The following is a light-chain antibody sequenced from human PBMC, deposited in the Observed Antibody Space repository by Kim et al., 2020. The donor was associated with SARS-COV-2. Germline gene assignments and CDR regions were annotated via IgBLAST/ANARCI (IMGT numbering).Light chain of an antibody. CDR2: QDN. V-gene: IGLV3-1*01. J-gene: IGLJ1*01. CDR1: KLGDKY. CDR3: QAWDSSTHNYV. Sequence: SYELTQPPSVSVSSGQTASITCSGYKLGDKYVSWYHQRPGQSPVVVIYQDNQRPSGIPERFSGSNSGNTATLTISGTQAMDEADYYCQAWDSSTHNYVFGTGTKVTVL.